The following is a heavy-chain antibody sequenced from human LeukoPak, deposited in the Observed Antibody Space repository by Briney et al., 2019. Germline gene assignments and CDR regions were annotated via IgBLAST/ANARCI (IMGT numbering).Heavy chain of an antibody. V-gene: IGHV1-2*02. CDR3: ARIYSSGSFYKI. D-gene: IGHD3-10*01. Sequence: GASVKVSCKASGYTFTDYFIHWVRQVPGQGLEWMGWINPTGGGTTYAQSFQGRVTMTRDTSISTAYMELISLRSDDTAVYYCARIYSSGSFYKIRGQGTLVTVSS. CDR2: INPTGGGT. J-gene: IGHJ4*02. CDR1: GYTFTDYF.